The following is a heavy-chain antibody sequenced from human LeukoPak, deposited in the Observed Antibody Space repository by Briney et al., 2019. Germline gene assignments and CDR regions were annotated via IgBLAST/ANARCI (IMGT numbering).Heavy chain of an antibody. CDR2: IYSSGST. J-gene: IGHJ4*02. V-gene: IGHV4-39*01. CDR1: GASISGSGYY. D-gene: IGHD1-26*01. Sequence: SEALSLTCTVSGASISGSGYYWGWIRQPPGKGLEWIGSIYSSGSTYYNASLQSRVTISIETSKNQISLRLNSVTAADTAMYYCAKSGGYGLIDYWGQGTLVTVSS. CDR3: AKSGGYGLIDY.